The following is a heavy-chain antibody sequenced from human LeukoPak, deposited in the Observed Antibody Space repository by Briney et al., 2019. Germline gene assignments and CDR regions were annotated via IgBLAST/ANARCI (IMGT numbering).Heavy chain of an antibody. CDR1: GFTFSGYE. J-gene: IGHJ4*02. V-gene: IGHV3-48*03. CDR3: ARVFGGAVADY. CDR2: ISSSGSKI. Sequence: QSGGSLRLSCAASGFTFSGYEMNWVRQAPGKGLEWVSYISSSGSKIYYADSVKGRFTISRDNAKNSLYLQMNSLRAEDTAVYCCARVFGGAVADYWGQGTLVTVSS. D-gene: IGHD6-19*01.